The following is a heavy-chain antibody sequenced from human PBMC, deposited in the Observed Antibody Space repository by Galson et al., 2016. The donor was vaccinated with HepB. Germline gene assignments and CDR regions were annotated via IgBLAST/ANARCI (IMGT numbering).Heavy chain of an antibody. J-gene: IGHJ4*02. CDR1: GGTFNSFA. D-gene: IGHD3-22*01. CDR3: AGAIYTYGNNGYYPSDF. CDR2: IIPIFGTV. V-gene: IGHV1-69*06. Sequence: SVKVSCKASGGTFNSFAINWVRQAPGQGLEWMGGIIPIFGTVNYAQKFQGRLTITAVKSTSTAYIEWSRLRSEDTAIYFCAGAIYTYGNNGYYPSDFWGQGTLVTVSS.